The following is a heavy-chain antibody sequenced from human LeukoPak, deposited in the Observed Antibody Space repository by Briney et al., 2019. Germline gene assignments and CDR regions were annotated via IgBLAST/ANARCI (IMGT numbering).Heavy chain of an antibody. CDR1: GGSISSYY. CDR2: IYYSGST. V-gene: IGHV4-59*01. J-gene: IGHJ6*03. Sequence: SETLSLTCSVSGGSISSYYWSWIRQPPGKGLEWIGYIYYSGSTNYNPSLKSRVTISVDTSKNQFSLKLSSVTAADTAVYYCASANYYYYYYMDVWGKGTTVTVSS. CDR3: ASANYYYYYYMDV.